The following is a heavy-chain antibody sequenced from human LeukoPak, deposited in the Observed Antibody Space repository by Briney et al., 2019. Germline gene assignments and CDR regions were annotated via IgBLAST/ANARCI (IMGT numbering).Heavy chain of an antibody. CDR1: GFTFSSYA. CDR3: ARDPYGSGRRDAFDI. D-gene: IGHD3-10*01. V-gene: IGHV3-23*01. CDR2: ISGSGGST. Sequence: GGPLRLSCAASGFTFSSYAMSWVRQAPGKGLEWVSAISGSGGSTYYADSVKGRFSISRDNSKNTVYLQMNSLRAEDTAVYYCARDPYGSGRRDAFDIWGQGTMVTVSS. J-gene: IGHJ3*02.